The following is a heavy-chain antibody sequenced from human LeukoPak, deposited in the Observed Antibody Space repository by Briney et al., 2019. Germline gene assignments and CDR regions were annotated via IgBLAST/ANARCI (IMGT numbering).Heavy chain of an antibody. V-gene: IGHV3-30*03. D-gene: IGHD6-6*01. Sequence: GRSLRLSCAASGFTFSSYGMHWVRQAPGKGLEWVAVISYDGSNKYYADSVKGRFTISRDNSKNTLYLQMNSLRAEDTAVYYCARDGAARPAAYYFDYWGQGTLVTVSS. J-gene: IGHJ4*02. CDR1: GFTFSSYG. CDR2: ISYDGSNK. CDR3: ARDGAARPAAYYFDY.